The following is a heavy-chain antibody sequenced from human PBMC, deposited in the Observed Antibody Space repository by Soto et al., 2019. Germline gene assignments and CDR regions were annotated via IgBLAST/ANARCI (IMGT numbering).Heavy chain of an antibody. CDR3: AKGMYYYDSSGYSLFDY. CDR2: ISVSGGTT. J-gene: IGHJ4*02. CDR1: GFTFRNFA. D-gene: IGHD3-22*01. Sequence: EVQLLDSGGGLIQPGGSLRLSCAASGFTFRNFAMNWVRQAPGKGLEWVSGISVSGGTTYYADSVRGRFTVSRDNSKNTVFLQMNSLRAEDTAVYFCAKGMYYYDSSGYSLFDYWGQGTLVTVSS. V-gene: IGHV3-23*01.